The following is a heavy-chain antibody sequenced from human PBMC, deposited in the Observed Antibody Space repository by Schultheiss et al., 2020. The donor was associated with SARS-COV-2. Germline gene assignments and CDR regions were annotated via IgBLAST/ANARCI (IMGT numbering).Heavy chain of an antibody. V-gene: IGHV3-23*01. D-gene: IGHD1-7*01. CDR3: AKGRTTSYYSALDV. CDR2: ISGSGGST. Sequence: GESLKISCAASGFTFSSYAMSWVRQAPGKGLEWVSAISGSGGSTYYADSVKGRFTISRDNSKNTLYLQMNSLRAEDTAVYYCAKGRTTSYYSALDVWGQGTTVTVSS. J-gene: IGHJ6*02. CDR1: GFTFSSYA.